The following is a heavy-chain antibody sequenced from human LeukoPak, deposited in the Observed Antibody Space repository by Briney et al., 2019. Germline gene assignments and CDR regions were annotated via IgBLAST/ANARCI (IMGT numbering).Heavy chain of an antibody. CDR2: IYYSGST. J-gene: IGHJ4*02. D-gene: IGHD6-19*01. CDR3: AREVGGWCQPLYFDY. Sequence: NPSETLSLTCTVSGGSISSGGYYWSWIRQHPGKGLEWIGYIYYSGSTYYNPSLKSRVTISVDTSKNQFSLKLSSVTAADTAVYYCAREVGGWCQPLYFDYWGQGTLVIVSS. V-gene: IGHV4-31*03. CDR1: GGSISSGGYY.